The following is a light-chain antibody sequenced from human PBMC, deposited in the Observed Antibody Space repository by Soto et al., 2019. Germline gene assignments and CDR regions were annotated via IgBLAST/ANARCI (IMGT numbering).Light chain of an antibody. CDR3: SSYTTTSTWV. CDR2: DVS. Sequence: QSVLTQPASVSGSPGQSITISCTGTITDVGSSNYVSWYKQHPGKAPKLMIYDVSNRPSGVSNRFSGSKSGNTASLNISGLQAEDEADYYCSSYTTTSTWVFGGGTKVTVL. J-gene: IGLJ2*01. CDR1: ITDVGSSNY. V-gene: IGLV2-14*01.